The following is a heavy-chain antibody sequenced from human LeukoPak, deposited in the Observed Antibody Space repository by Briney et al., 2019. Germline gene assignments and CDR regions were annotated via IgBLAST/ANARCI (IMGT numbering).Heavy chain of an antibody. V-gene: IGHV3-74*01. CDR1: GFTFSSYW. Sequence: GGSLRLSCVASGFTFSSYWMHWVRQAPGKGLEWVSRIDFETDTTTYAGSVKGRFTISRDNTKNTLYLQMDSLRDEDAAVYYCVRAGSGFDYWGQGTLITVTS. CDR3: VRAGSGFDY. CDR2: IDFETDTT. J-gene: IGHJ4*02. D-gene: IGHD2-15*01.